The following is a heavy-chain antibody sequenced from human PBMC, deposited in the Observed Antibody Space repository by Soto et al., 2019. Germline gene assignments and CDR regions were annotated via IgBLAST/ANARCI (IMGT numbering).Heavy chain of an antibody. D-gene: IGHD6-13*01. Sequence: ASVKVSCKASGYTFTSYAMHWVRQAPGQRLEWMGWINAGNGNTKYSQKFQGRVTITRDTSASTAYMELSSLRSEDTAVYYCERGFGIAAAGYRDAFDIWGQGTMVTVSS. V-gene: IGHV1-3*01. CDR3: ERGFGIAAAGYRDAFDI. CDR2: INAGNGNT. J-gene: IGHJ3*02. CDR1: GYTFTSYA.